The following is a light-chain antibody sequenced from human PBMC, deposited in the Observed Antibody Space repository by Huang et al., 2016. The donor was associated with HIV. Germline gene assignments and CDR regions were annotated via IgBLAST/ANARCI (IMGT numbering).Light chain of an antibody. CDR2: AAS. V-gene: IGKV1-NL1*01. J-gene: IGKJ2*01. Sequence: IQMTQSPSSLSASVGDRVSISCRASQGMSYSLAWYQQKPGKAPRLLVYAASRLESGVPSRFSGSGSGTDYTLTISSLQPEDVAIYCCQQYSSIPPTFGQGTKLEIK. CDR1: QGMSYS. CDR3: QQYSSIPPT.